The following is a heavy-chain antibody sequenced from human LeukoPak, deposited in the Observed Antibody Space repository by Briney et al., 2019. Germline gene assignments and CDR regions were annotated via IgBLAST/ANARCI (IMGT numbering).Heavy chain of an antibody. CDR3: ASGSLGHYYDSSGYEY. V-gene: IGHV3-33*05. CDR2: IKFDGIQE. CDR1: GFSLSSCG. J-gene: IGHJ4*02. D-gene: IGHD3-22*01. Sequence: PGRSLRLSCAASGFSLSSCGMNWVRQAPGKGLEWVGGIKFDGIQEFYADSVKGRFTVSKDTSKNTLHLQMDSLRAEDTAVYYCASGSLGHYYDSSGYEYWGQGTLVTVSP.